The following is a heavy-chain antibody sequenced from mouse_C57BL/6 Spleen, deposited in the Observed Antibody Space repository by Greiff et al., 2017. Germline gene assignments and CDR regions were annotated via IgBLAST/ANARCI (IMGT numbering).Heavy chain of an antibody. D-gene: IGHD2-12*01. CDR1: GFSLTSYG. J-gene: IGHJ4*01. CDR3: AKNYDYILYAMDY. CDR2: IWRGGST. V-gene: IGHV2-5*01. Sequence: VQLVESGPGLVQPSQSLSITCTVSGFSLTSYGVHWVRQSPGKGLEWLGVIWRGGSTDYNAAFMSRLSITKDNSKSQVFFKMNSLQADDTAIYYCAKNYDYILYAMDYWGQGTSVTVSS.